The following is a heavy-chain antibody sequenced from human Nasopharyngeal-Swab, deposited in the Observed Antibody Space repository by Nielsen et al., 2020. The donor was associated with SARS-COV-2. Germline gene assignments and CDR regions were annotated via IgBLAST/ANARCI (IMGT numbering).Heavy chain of an antibody. CDR3: AKDGWMGANTILGRAFDI. CDR2: LSGSGGRT. Sequence: GESLKISCAASGFTFSSYAMSWVRQAPGKGLECVSGLSGSGGRTYYADSVKGRFTISRDNSKNTLFLQMNSLRAGDTAIYYCAKDGWMGANTILGRAFDIWGQGTMVTVSS. CDR1: GFTFSSYA. D-gene: IGHD1-26*01. V-gene: IGHV3-23*01. J-gene: IGHJ3*02.